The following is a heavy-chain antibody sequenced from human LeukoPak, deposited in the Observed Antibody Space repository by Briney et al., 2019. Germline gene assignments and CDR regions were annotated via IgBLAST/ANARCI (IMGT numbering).Heavy chain of an antibody. CDR3: ARVGYYYYYGMDV. Sequence: SVKVSCKASGGTFSSYAISWVRQPPGQGLEWMGRIIPILGIANYAQKFQGRVTITADKSTSTAYMELSSLRSEDTAVYYCARVGYYYYYGMDVWGQGTTVTVSS. CDR1: GGTFSSYA. J-gene: IGHJ6*02. CDR2: IIPILGIA. V-gene: IGHV1-69*04.